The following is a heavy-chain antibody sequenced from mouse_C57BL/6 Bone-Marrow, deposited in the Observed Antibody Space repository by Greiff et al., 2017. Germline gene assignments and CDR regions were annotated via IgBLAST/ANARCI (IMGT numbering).Heavy chain of an antibody. V-gene: IGHV1-82*01. Sequence: VQLQQSGPELVKPGASVKISCKASGYAFSSSWMNWVKQRPGKGLEWIGRIYPGDGDTNYNGKCKGKATLTADKSSSTAYMQLSSLTSEASAVYFCARSPYYYGSSLFDYWGQGTTLTGSS. CDR2: IYPGDGDT. D-gene: IGHD1-1*01. CDR1: GYAFSSSW. J-gene: IGHJ2*01. CDR3: ARSPYYYGSSLFDY.